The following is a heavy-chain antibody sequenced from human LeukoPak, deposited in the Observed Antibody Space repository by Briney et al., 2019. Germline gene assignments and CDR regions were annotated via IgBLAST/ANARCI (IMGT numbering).Heavy chain of an antibody. CDR2: INPNSGGT. CDR3: ARSPYYDFWPTDY. V-gene: IGHV1-2*02. D-gene: IGHD3-3*01. Sequence: GASVKVSCKASGYTFTGYYMHWVRQAPGQGLEWMGWINPNSGGTNYAQKFQGRVTMTRDTSISTAYMELSRLRSDDTAVYYCARSPYYDFWPTDYWGQGTLVTVSS. CDR1: GYTFTGYY. J-gene: IGHJ4*02.